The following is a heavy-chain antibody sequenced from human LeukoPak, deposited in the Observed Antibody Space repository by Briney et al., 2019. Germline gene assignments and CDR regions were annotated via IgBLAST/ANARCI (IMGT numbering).Heavy chain of an antibody. V-gene: IGHV3-23*01. D-gene: IGHD6-6*01. CDR3: AKDCSIAARPHWYFDL. Sequence: GGFLRLSCAASGFSFSSYWMHWVRQAPGKGLEWVSAISGSGGSTYYADSVKGRFTISRDNSKNTLYLQMNSLRAEDTAVYYCAKDCSIAARPHWYFDLWGRGTLVTVSS. CDR1: GFSFSSYW. CDR2: ISGSGGST. J-gene: IGHJ2*01.